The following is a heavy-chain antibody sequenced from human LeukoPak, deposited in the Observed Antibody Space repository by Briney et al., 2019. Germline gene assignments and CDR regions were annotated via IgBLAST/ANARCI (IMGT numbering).Heavy chain of an antibody. CDR3: ARDANPWAVTNKYFQH. CDR1: GFTFSSYS. J-gene: IGHJ1*01. Sequence: GGSLRLSCAASGFTFSSYSMNWVRQAPGKGLEWVSSISSSSSYIYYADSVKGRFTISRDNAKNSLYLQMNSLRAEDTAVYYCARDANPWAVTNKYFQHWGQGTLATVSS. CDR2: ISSSSSYI. V-gene: IGHV3-21*01. D-gene: IGHD4-17*01.